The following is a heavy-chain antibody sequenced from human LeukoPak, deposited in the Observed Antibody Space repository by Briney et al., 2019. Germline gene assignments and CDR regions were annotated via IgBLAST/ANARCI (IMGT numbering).Heavy chain of an antibody. D-gene: IGHD3-10*01. J-gene: IGHJ5*02. V-gene: IGHV1-2*02. CDR3: ARLGDKLLWFGELLTHNWFDP. Sequence: VASVKVPCKASGYTFTGYYMHWVRQAPGQGLEWMGWINPNSGGTNYAQKFQGRVTMTRDTSISTAYMELSRLRSDDTAVYYCARLGDKLLWFGELLTHNWFDPWGQGTLVTVSS. CDR1: GYTFTGYY. CDR2: INPNSGGT.